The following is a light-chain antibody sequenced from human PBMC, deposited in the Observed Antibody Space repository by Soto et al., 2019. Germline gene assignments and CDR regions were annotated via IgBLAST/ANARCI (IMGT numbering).Light chain of an antibody. CDR1: QSVSSSY. Sequence: EIVLTQSPGTLSLSPGERATLSCRASQSVSSSYLDWYQQRPGQAPRLLIYGASSRPTGIPDRFSGSGSGTDFTLTISRLEPEDFAVYYCQQYGRLPITFGQGTRLEIK. J-gene: IGKJ5*01. V-gene: IGKV3-20*01. CDR2: GAS. CDR3: QQYGRLPIT.